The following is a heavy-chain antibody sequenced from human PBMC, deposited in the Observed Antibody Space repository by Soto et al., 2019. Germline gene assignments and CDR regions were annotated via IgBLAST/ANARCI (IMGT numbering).Heavy chain of an antibody. CDR2: SNPNSGGT. D-gene: IGHD1-1*01. Sequence: QVQLVQSGAEVKKPGASVKVSCKASGYPFTASYLHWLRQARGQGLMWLGGSNPNSGGTNYEQKFQGWVTMTRDTSISTAYMELSRLRSDDTAVYYCAREGRLERHYGMDVWGQGTTVTVSS. V-gene: IGHV1-2*04. J-gene: IGHJ6*02. CDR3: AREGRLERHYGMDV. CDR1: GYPFTASY.